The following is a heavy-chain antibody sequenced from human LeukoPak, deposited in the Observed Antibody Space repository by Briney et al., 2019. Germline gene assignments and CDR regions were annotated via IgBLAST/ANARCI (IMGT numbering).Heavy chain of an antibody. CDR2: ISYDGSNK. Sequence: GGSLRLSCAASGFTFSSYGMHWVRQAPGKGLEWVAVISYDGSNKYYADSVKGRFTISRDNSKNTLYLQMNSLRAEDTAVYYCARAGSAPIVVVPAAILGPQFDYWGQGTLVTVSS. CDR1: GFTFSSYG. J-gene: IGHJ4*02. CDR3: ARAGSAPIVVVPAAILGPQFDY. D-gene: IGHD2-2*02. V-gene: IGHV3-30*19.